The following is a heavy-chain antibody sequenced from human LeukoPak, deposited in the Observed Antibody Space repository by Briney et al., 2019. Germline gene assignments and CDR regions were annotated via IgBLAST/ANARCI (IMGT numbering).Heavy chain of an antibody. CDR1: GFTFSSYA. V-gene: IGHV3-30*01. CDR3: ARSQKGSSRYLGAFDI. Sequence: GGSLRLSCAASGFTFSSYAMHWVRQAPGKGLEWVAVISYDGSNKYYADSVKGRFTISRDNSKNTLYLQMNSLRAEDTAVYYCARSQKGSSRYLGAFDIWGQGTMVTVSS. CDR2: ISYDGSNK. D-gene: IGHD2-2*01. J-gene: IGHJ3*02.